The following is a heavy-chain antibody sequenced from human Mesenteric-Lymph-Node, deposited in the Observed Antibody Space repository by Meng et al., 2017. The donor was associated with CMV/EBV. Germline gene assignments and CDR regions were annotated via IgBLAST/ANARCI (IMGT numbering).Heavy chain of an antibody. Sequence: GESLKISCAASGFTFSGSAMHWVRRASGKGLEWVGRIRSKANSYATAYAASVKGRFTISRDDSKNTAYLQMNSLKTEDTAVYYCTSRWELPGDYYYYGMDVWGQGTTVTVSS. J-gene: IGHJ6*02. D-gene: IGHD1-26*01. CDR1: GFTFSGSA. CDR2: IRSKANSYAT. V-gene: IGHV3-73*01. CDR3: TSRWELPGDYYYYGMDV.